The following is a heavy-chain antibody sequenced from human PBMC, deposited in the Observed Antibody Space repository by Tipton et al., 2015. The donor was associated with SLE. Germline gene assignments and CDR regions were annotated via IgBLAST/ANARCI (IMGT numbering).Heavy chain of an antibody. CDR3: ARWAGPTVNFDY. CDR2: FYYSGST. CDR1: GGSISSYY. Sequence: TPSLTCTVSGGSISSYYWSWIRQPPGKGLEWIGYFYYSGSTNYNPSLKSRVTISVDTSKNQFSLKLSSVTAADPAVYYCARWAGPTVNFDYWGQGTLVTVSS. V-gene: IGHV4-59*01. J-gene: IGHJ4*02. D-gene: IGHD4-11*01.